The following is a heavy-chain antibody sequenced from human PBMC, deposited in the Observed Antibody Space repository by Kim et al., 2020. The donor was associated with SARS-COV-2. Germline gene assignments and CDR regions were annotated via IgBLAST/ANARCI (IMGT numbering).Heavy chain of an antibody. CDR3: AKESRYCTNGVCYTGDWFDP. V-gene: IGHV3-30*18. D-gene: IGHD2-8*01. CDR1: GFTFSSYG. J-gene: IGHJ5*02. CDR2: ISYDGSNK. Sequence: GGSLRLSCAASGFTFSSYGMHWVRQAPGKGLEWVAVISYDGSNKYYADSVKGRFTISRDNSKNTLYLQMNSLRAEDTAVYYCAKESRYCTNGVCYTGDWFDPWGQGTLVTVSS.